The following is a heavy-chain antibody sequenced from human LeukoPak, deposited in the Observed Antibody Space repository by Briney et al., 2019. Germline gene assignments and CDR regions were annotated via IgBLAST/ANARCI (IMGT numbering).Heavy chain of an antibody. J-gene: IGHJ5*02. CDR2: IIPIFGTA. D-gene: IGHD1-14*01. Sequence: GASVKVSCKASGGTFISYAISWVRQAPGQGLEWVGGIIPIFGTANYAQKFQGRVTITADESTSTAYMELSSLRSEDTAVYYCARTTRIPNGRFYWFDPWGQGTLVTVSS. CDR3: ARTTRIPNGRFYWFDP. CDR1: GGTFISYA. V-gene: IGHV1-69*13.